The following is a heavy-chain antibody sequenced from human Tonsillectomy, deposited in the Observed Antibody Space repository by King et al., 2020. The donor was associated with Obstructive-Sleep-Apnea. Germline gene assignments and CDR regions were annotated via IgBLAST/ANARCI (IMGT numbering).Heavy chain of an antibody. CDR1: GGSFSDYY. V-gene: IGHV4-34*01. D-gene: IGHD6-13*01. CDR2: INHSGST. CDR3: ARGSGAAAVNWFDP. J-gene: IGHJ5*02. Sequence: VQLQQWGAGLLKPSETLSLTCAVFGGSFSDYYWSWIRQPPGKVLEWIGVINHSGSTNCNLSLKSRVTISVDTSKNQLSLKLSSVTAADTAVYYCARGSGAAAVNWFDPWGQGTLVTVSS.